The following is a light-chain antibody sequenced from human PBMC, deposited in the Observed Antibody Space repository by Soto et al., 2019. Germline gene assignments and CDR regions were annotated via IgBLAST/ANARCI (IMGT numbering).Light chain of an antibody. J-gene: IGKJ5*01. CDR1: QSVSGT. V-gene: IGKV3D-15*01. CDR2: GAS. CDR3: QQYNNWS. Sequence: EIVMTQSPATLSVSAGERATRSCRASQSVSGTLAWYQQKPGQAPRLLISGASTRATGIPARFSGSGSGTEFTLTISSLQSEDFAVYYCQQYNNWSFGQGTRLEIK.